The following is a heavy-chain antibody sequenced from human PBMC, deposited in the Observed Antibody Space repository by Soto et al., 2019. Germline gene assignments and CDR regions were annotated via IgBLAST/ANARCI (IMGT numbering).Heavy chain of an antibody. Sequence: ASVKVSCMASGGTFGNDGVHWVRQAPGQGLEWMGGIIPMFGTTNFAPRFQDRVTITADEFTGTSYLDLYSLISEDTAVYYCVRCPGRWVQLRHACDVWGQGTMVTVSS. J-gene: IGHJ3*01. CDR1: GGTFGNDG. CDR3: VRCPGRWVQLRHACDV. D-gene: IGHD1-1*01. CDR2: IIPMFGTT. V-gene: IGHV1-69*13.